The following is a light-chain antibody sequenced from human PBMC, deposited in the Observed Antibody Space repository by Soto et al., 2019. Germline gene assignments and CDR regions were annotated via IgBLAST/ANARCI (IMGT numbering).Light chain of an antibody. CDR1: QDISNY. CDR2: DAS. CDR3: QQYDILPLT. Sequence: DIPMTQSPSSLSASVGDRVTITCQASQDISNYLNWYQQKPGKAPKLLIYDASNLEAGVPSRFSGSGSGTDFSFTISSLQPEDVATYYCQQYDILPLTFGGGTKVEMK. V-gene: IGKV1-33*01. J-gene: IGKJ4*01.